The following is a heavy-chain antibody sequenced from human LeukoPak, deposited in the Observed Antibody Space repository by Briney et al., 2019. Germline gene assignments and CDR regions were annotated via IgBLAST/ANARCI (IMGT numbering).Heavy chain of an antibody. CDR2: IYSGGST. CDR3: ARLPRGRQLN. V-gene: IGHV3-53*01. J-gene: IGHJ4*02. D-gene: IGHD1-1*01. CDR1: GFTVRSNY. Sequence: PGGSLRLSCAASGFTVRSNYMSWVRQAPGKGLEWVSVIYSGGSTYYADSVKGRFTISRDDSKNMVFLQMNSLRVEDTAVYYCARLPRGRQLNWGQGTLVTVSS.